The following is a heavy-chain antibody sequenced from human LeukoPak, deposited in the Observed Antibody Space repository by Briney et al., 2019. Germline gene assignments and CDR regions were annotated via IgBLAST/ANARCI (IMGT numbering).Heavy chain of an antibody. CDR3: VRDGAGFDP. Sequence: GGPLRLFCGASGFSLSSYRMQWVRQAPGRGLVWVSRIYSDGRRTDYAASVKGRFTISRDSAKNTLYLHMNSLRAEDTAVYYCVRDGAGFDPWGQGTLVTVSS. CDR1: GFSLSSYR. J-gene: IGHJ5*02. V-gene: IGHV3-74*01. D-gene: IGHD3-16*01. CDR2: IYSDGRRT.